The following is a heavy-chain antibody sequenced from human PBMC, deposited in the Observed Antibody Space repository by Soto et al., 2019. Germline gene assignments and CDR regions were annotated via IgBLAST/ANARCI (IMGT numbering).Heavy chain of an antibody. CDR3: AGGAGCSGGSCYYATEYFQH. V-gene: IGHV1-18*01. J-gene: IGHJ1*01. CDR1: GYTFTSYG. Sequence: ASVKVSCKASGYTFTSYGISWVRQAPGQGLEWMGWISAYNGNTNYAQKLQGRVTMTTDTSTSTAYMELRSLRSDDTAVYYCAGGAGCSGGSCYYATEYFQHWGQGTLVTVSS. CDR2: ISAYNGNT. D-gene: IGHD2-15*01.